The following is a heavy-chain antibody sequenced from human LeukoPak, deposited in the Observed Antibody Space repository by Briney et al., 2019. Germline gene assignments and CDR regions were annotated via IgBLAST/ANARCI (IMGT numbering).Heavy chain of an antibody. J-gene: IGHJ4*02. CDR3: ARARGYSYASDY. Sequence: SEPLSLTCTVSGDSITSYSTYYWGWIRQRTGKGLAWIGSVFYSGTTYYNPSLKSRVTISLDMSKNQFSLKLSSVTAADTAVYYCARARGYSYASDYWGQGTLVTVSS. D-gene: IGHD5-18*01. CDR2: VFYSGTT. V-gene: IGHV4-39*07. CDR1: GDSITSYSTYY.